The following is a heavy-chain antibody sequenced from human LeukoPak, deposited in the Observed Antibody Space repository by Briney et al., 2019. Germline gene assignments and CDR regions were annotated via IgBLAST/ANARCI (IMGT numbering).Heavy chain of an antibody. V-gene: IGHV3-48*03. Sequence: GGSLRLSCAASGFTFSNYEMNWVRQAPGKGLEWVSYISSSGNTIYYADSVKGRFTISRDNAKNSLYLQMNSLRADDTAVYYCARAEGSGSSFDYWGQGTLVTVSS. CDR2: ISSSGNTI. J-gene: IGHJ4*02. D-gene: IGHD3-10*01. CDR3: ARAEGSGSSFDY. CDR1: GFTFSNYE.